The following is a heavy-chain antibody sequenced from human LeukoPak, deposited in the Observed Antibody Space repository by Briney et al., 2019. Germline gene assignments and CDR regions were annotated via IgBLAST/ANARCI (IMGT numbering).Heavy chain of an antibody. D-gene: IGHD3-10*01. V-gene: IGHV4-59*12. CDR1: GVSMSSYY. CDR2: IYYDGST. Sequence: SETLSLTCTVSGVSMSSYYWSWIRQSPGKGLEWIGYIYYDGSTNYNPSLKSRVTISQDTSKNQFSLKLSSVSAADTAVYYCARLYGSGNYYSQYYFDYWGQGTLVTVSS. CDR3: ARLYGSGNYYSQYYFDY. J-gene: IGHJ4*02.